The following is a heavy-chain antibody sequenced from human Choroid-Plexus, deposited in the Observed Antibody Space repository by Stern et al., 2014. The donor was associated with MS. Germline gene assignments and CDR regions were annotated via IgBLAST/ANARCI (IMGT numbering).Heavy chain of an antibody. J-gene: IGHJ5*02. D-gene: IGHD2/OR15-2a*01. CDR1: GFTFGSCA. V-gene: IGHV3-30*18. Sequence: QVQLVESGGGVVQPGRPLRLSCVASGFTFGSCAMHWVRQAPGKGLGWVAGVSYDGSNKYYADSVKGRFTICRDNSQNTLYMQMSSLRPEDTAVYYCAKDRQYLTYFFDHWGQGSLVTVSS. CDR2: VSYDGSNK. CDR3: AKDRQYLTYFFDH.